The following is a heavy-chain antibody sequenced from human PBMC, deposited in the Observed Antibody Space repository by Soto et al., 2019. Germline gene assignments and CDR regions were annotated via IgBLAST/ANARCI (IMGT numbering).Heavy chain of an antibody. J-gene: IGHJ4*02. D-gene: IGHD6-13*01. CDR2: IIPIFGTA. V-gene: IGHV1-69*12. CDR1: GGTFSSYA. Sequence: QVQLVQSGAEVKKPGSSVKVSCKASGGTFSSYAISWVRQAPGQGLEWMGGIIPIFGTANYAQKFQGRGXIXEAXSPSTAYMELSNLRSEDTGVYYCARDPDSSSWLDYWGQGTLVTVSS. CDR3: ARDPDSSSWLDY.